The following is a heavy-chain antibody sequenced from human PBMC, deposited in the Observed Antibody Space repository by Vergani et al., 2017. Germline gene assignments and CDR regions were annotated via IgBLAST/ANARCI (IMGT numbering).Heavy chain of an antibody. J-gene: IGHJ3*01. D-gene: IGHD2/OR15-2a*01. V-gene: IGHV3-23*01. CDR1: GFIFNQFA. CDR3: ARDRLFPNDVFDF. CDR2: ISGTDGRT. Sequence: AELLESGGDLVEPGGSLRLFCAGCGFIFNQFAMRWVRQATGKGLECVAAISGTDGRTWYANSVKGRFTISRDNFKNTLYLQVSSLRVGDTAIYYCARDRLFPNDVFDFWGQGTLVTVFS.